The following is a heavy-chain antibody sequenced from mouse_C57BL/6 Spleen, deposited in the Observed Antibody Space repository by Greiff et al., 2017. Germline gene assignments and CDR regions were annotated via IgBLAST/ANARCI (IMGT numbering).Heavy chain of an antibody. CDR1: GYTFTSYW. CDR2: IDPSDSYT. V-gene: IGHV1-59*01. Sequence: QVQLQQPGAELVRPGTSVKLSCKASGYTFTSYWMHWVKQRPGQGLEWIGVIDPSDSYTNYNQKFKGKATLTVDTSSSTAYMQLSSLTSEDSAVYYCARSPRDYYGSRDWGQGTTLTVSS. CDR3: ARSPRDYYGSRD. D-gene: IGHD1-1*01. J-gene: IGHJ2*01.